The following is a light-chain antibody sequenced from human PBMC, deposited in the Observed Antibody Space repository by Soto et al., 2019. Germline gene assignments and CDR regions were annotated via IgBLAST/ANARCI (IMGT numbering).Light chain of an antibody. V-gene: IGKV1-39*01. CDR1: QSISSY. Sequence: DIQMTQSPSSLSASVGDRVTITCRASQSISSYLNWYQQKPGKAPKLLIYAASSLQSRVPSRFSGSGSGTDFTLTISSLQPEDFATYYCQQSYSTPYTFGQVTKLEIK. CDR3: QQSYSTPYT. CDR2: AAS. J-gene: IGKJ2*01.